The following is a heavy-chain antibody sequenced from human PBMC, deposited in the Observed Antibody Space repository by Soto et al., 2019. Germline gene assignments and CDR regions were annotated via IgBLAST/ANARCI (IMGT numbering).Heavy chain of an antibody. Sequence: GGSLRLSCAASGFTFSSYAMSCVRQAPGKGLEWVSAISGSGGSTYYADSVKGRFNISRDNSKNTLYLQMNSLRAEDTAVYYCAKDLSGSGYPRGPIDYWGQGTLVTVSS. J-gene: IGHJ4*02. CDR2: ISGSGGST. V-gene: IGHV3-23*01. CDR3: AKDLSGSGYPRGPIDY. CDR1: GFTFSSYA. D-gene: IGHD3-22*01.